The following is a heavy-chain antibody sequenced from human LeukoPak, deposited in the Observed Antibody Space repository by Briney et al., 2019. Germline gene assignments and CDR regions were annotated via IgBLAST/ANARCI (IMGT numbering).Heavy chain of an antibody. D-gene: IGHD6-19*01. CDR2: IYYSGST. CDR1: GGSISSGGYY. J-gene: IGHJ4*02. Sequence: SETLSLTCTVSGGSISSGGYYWSWIRQPPGKGLEWIGYIYYSGSTYYNPSLKSRVTISVDTPKNQFSLKLSSVTAADTAVYYCARDVAVAGMSVFDYWGQGTLVTVSS. CDR3: ARDVAVAGMSVFDY. V-gene: IGHV4-31*03.